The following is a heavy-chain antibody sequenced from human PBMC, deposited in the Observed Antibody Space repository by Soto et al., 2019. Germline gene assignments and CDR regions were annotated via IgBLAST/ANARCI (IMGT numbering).Heavy chain of an antibody. Sequence: QVQLVQSGAEMKKPGASVNISCQASGFTFKNYAFSWVRQAPGQGLEWMGGFIPIFGTGNYAEQFQGRVSITADESTKTVYMDLRSLRSDDTAVYYCASISEFTYGYGLGYYFDSWGQGTLITVSS. CDR1: GFTFKNYA. D-gene: IGHD5-18*01. CDR2: FIPIFGTG. J-gene: IGHJ4*02. CDR3: ASISEFTYGYGLGYYFDS. V-gene: IGHV1-69*13.